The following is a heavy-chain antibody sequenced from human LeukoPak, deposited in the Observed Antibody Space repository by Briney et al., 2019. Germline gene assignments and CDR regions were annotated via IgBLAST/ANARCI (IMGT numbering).Heavy chain of an antibody. CDR3: ARGNGFWSTYYYGMDV. CDR1: GGSISSYY. J-gene: IGHJ6*02. CDR2: IYYSGST. V-gene: IGHV4-59*12. Sequence: PSETLSLTCTVSGGSISSYYWSWIRQPPGKGLEWIGYIYYSGSTNYNPSLKSRVTISVDTSKNQFSLKLSSVTAADTAVYYCARGNGFWSTYYYGMDVWGQGTTVTVSS. D-gene: IGHD3-3*01.